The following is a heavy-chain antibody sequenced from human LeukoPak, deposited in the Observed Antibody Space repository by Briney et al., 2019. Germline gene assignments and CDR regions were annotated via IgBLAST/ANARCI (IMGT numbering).Heavy chain of an antibody. CDR3: ARDTGEGWFDP. CDR1: GFTFSSYW. Sequence: GGSLRLSCAASGFTFSSYWMHWVRQAPGKGLVWVSRINSDGSSTSYADSVKGRFTISRDNAKNTLYLQMNSLGAEDTAVYYCARDTGEGWFDPWGQGTLVTVSS. D-gene: IGHD1-14*01. J-gene: IGHJ5*02. V-gene: IGHV3-74*01. CDR2: INSDGSST.